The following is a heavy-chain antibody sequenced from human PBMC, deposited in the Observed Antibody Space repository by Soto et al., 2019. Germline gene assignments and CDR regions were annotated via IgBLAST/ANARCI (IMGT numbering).Heavy chain of an antibody. Sequence: QVQLVESGGGVVQPGRSLRLSCAASGFTFSSYAMHWVRQAPGKGLEWVAVISYDGSDKYYADSVKGRFTISRDNSKNTLNLQMNSLRADDTAVYYCAKALGELSPESNDYWGQGTLITVSS. CDR1: GFTFSSYA. J-gene: IGHJ4*02. CDR2: ISYDGSDK. D-gene: IGHD3-16*02. CDR3: AKALGELSPESNDY. V-gene: IGHV3-30*18.